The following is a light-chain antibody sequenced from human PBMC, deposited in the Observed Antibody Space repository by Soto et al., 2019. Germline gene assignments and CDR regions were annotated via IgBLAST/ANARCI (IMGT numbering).Light chain of an antibody. CDR1: QSVSSSY. V-gene: IGKV3-20*01. J-gene: IGKJ4*01. Sequence: EIVLTQSPGTLSLSPGERATLSCRASQSVSSSYLAWYQQKPGQAPRLLIDGASSRATGIPDRFSGSGSGTDFTLTISRLEPEDFAVYSCQQYGSSPLTFGGGTKVEIK. CDR3: QQYGSSPLT. CDR2: GAS.